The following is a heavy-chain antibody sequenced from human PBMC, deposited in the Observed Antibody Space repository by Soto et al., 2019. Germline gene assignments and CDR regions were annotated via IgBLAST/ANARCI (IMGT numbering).Heavy chain of an antibody. CDR3: ARHAMLWVPAAIGP. Sequence: GSVKVSCKASGYTFTSYYMHWVRQAPGQGLEWMGIINPSGGSTSYAQKFQGRVTMTRDTSTSTVYMELSSVTVADTAVYYCARHAMLWVPAAIGPWGQGALVTVSS. CDR1: GYTFTSYY. D-gene: IGHD2-2*01. CDR2: INPSGGST. V-gene: IGHV1-46*01. J-gene: IGHJ5*02.